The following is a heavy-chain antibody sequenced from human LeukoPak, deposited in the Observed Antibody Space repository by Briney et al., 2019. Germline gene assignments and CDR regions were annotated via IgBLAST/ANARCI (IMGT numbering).Heavy chain of an antibody. CDR1: GFTVSSNY. CDR3: ASTYDFWSGYYTDY. V-gene: IGHV3-66*02. CDR2: IYSGGST. J-gene: IGHJ4*02. Sequence: PGGSLRLSCAASGFTVSSNYMSWVRQAPGKGLEWVSVIYSGGSTYYADSVTGRFTISRDNSKNTLYLQMNSLRAEDTAVYYCASTYDFWSGYYTDYWGQGTLVTVSS. D-gene: IGHD3-3*01.